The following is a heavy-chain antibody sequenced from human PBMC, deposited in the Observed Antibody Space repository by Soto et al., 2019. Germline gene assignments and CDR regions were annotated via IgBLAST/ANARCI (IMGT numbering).Heavy chain of an antibody. CDR3: ARRVVLVPAAPYNWFDP. CDR1: GGSISSGDYY. CDR2: IYYSGST. V-gene: IGHV4-30-4*01. D-gene: IGHD2-2*01. J-gene: IGHJ5*02. Sequence: QVQLQESGPGLVKPSQTLSLTCTVSGGSISSGDYYWSWIRQPPGKGLEWIGYIYYSGSTYYNPSLKSRVTISVDTSKNQFSLKLSSVTAADTAVYYCARRVVLVPAAPYNWFDPWGQGTLVTVSS.